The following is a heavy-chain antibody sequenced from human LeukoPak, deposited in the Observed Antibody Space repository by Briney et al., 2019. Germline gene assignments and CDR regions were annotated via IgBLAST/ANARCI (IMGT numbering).Heavy chain of an antibody. V-gene: IGHV3-23*01. J-gene: IGHJ4*02. D-gene: IGHD4-17*01. Sequence: PGRSLRLSCAASGFTFSSYGMHWVRQAPGKGLEWVSAISGSGGSTYYADSVKGRFTISRDNSKNTLYLQMNSLRAEDTAVYYCAKERGYDYGDYVAQGGVGYWGQGTLVTVSS. CDR2: ISGSGGST. CDR3: AKERGYDYGDYVAQGGVGY. CDR1: GFTFSSYG.